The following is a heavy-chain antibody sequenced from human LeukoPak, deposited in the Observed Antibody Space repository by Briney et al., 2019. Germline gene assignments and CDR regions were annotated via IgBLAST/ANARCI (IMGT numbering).Heavy chain of an antibody. Sequence: SETLSLTCTVSGGSISSDTYYWGWIRQPPGKGLEWIGSIYYSGSTYYNPSLKSRVTISVDTSKNQFSLKLSSVTAADTAVYYCASMTIFGVVITTVTPSYYFDYWGQGTLVTVSS. CDR3: ASMTIFGVVITTVTPSYYFDY. D-gene: IGHD3-3*01. CDR2: IYYSGST. CDR1: GGSISSDTYY. V-gene: IGHV4-39*01. J-gene: IGHJ4*02.